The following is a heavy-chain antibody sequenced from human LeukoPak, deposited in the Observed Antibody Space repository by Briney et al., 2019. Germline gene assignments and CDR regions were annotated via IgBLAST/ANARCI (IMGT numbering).Heavy chain of an antibody. J-gene: IGHJ4*02. CDR3: AKDPPSMIVVVTLDY. V-gene: IGHV3-7*03. CDR1: GFTFSNYW. CDR2: IKTDGSEK. D-gene: IGHD3-22*01. Sequence: QSGGSLRLSCEGSGFTFSNYWMGWVRQAPGKGLQWVANIKTDGSEKYYVDSVKGRFTISRDNSKNTLYLQMNSLRAEDTAVHYCAKDPPSMIVVVTLDYWGQGTLVTVSS.